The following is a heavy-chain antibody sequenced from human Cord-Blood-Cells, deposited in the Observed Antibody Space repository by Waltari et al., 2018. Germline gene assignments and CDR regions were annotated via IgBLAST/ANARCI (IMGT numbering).Heavy chain of an antibody. CDR3: ARGAVFDY. CDR2: INHSGST. Sequence: QVQLQQWGAGLLKPSETLSLTCAVYGGSFSGYYWSWIRQPPGKGLEWIGEINHSGSTNYNPALKSRVTISVDTSKNQFSRKLSSVTAADTAVYYCARGAVFDYWGQGTLVTVSS. CDR1: GGSFSGYY. J-gene: IGHJ4*02. D-gene: IGHD6-19*01. V-gene: IGHV4-34*01.